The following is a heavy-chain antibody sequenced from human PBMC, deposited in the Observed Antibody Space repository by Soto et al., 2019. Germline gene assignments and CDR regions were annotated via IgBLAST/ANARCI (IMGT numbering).Heavy chain of an antibody. CDR1: GYTLTELS. Sequence: GASVKVCCKVSGYTLTELSMHWVRQAPGKGLEWMGGFDPEDGETIYAQKFQGRVTMTEDTSTDTAYMELSSLRSEDTAVYYCATDFLQSYYYGMDVWGQGTTVTVSS. J-gene: IGHJ6*02. CDR3: ATDFLQSYYYGMDV. V-gene: IGHV1-24*01. D-gene: IGHD3-3*01. CDR2: FDPEDGET.